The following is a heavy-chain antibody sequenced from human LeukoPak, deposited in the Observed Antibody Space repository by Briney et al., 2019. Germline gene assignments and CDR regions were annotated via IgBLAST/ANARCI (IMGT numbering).Heavy chain of an antibody. Sequence: PSETLSLTCTVSGGSISSSSYSWGWIRQPPGKGLEWIGSIYYSGSTYYNPSLKSRVTISVDTSKNQFSLKLSSVTAADTAVYYCARVYSGWLHYYYGMDVWGQGTTVTVSS. J-gene: IGHJ6*02. D-gene: IGHD6-19*01. CDR3: ARVYSGWLHYYYGMDV. V-gene: IGHV4-39*07. CDR1: GGSISSSSYS. CDR2: IYYSGST.